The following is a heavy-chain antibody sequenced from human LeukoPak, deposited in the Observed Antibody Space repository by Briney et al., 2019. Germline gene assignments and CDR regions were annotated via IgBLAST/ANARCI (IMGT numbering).Heavy chain of an antibody. J-gene: IGHJ4*02. CDR1: GYIFPMYW. Sequence: GESLRISCRASGYIFPMYWIGWVRQMPGRGLEWMGTIYPSDSDTRYSPSFQGQVTISVDESINSVYLQWSSLQASDTAIYYCARQDSGSYFRYSDYWGQGTQVTVSS. CDR2: IYPSDSDT. CDR3: ARQDSGSYFRYSDY. D-gene: IGHD1-26*01. V-gene: IGHV5-51*01.